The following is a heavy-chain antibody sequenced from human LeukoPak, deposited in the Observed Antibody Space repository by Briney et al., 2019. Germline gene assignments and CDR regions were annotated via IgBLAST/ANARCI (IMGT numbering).Heavy chain of an antibody. CDR2: IYSDGST. V-gene: IGHV3-53*01. J-gene: IGHJ4*02. Sequence: GGSLRLSCAASGFTFSSSAMSWVRQAPGKGLEWVSVIYSDGSTYYADSVKGRFTISRDNSKNTLYLQMSSLRAEDTAVYYCARDPTSDTTTDYWGQGTLVTVSS. CDR1: GFTFSSSA. D-gene: IGHD5-18*01. CDR3: ARDPTSDTTTDY.